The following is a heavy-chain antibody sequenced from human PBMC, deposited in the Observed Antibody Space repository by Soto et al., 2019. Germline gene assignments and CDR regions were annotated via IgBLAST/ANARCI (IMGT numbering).Heavy chain of an antibody. D-gene: IGHD5-18*01. CDR1: GYTFSNYY. V-gene: IGHV1-46*01. Sequence: ASVKVSCKASGYTFSNYYMQWVRQAPGQGLEWMGIINPSGGSTSYAQKFQGRVTMTRDTSTSTVYMELSSLRSEDTAVYYCARGVPPILIYSYGGYFDYWGQGTLVTVSS. CDR2: INPSGGST. CDR3: ARGVPPILIYSYGGYFDY. J-gene: IGHJ4*02.